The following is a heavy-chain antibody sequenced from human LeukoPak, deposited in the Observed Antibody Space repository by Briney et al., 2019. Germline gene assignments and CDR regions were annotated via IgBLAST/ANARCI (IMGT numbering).Heavy chain of an antibody. J-gene: IGHJ4*02. CDR1: GFTFSSYG. V-gene: IGHV3-30*03. Sequence: GGSLRLSCAASGFTFSSYGMHWVRQAPGKGLEWVAVISYDGSNKYYADSVKGRFTISRDNSKNTLYLQMNSLRAEDTAVYYCARDPNYYDSSGLWDYWGQGTLVTVSS. CDR2: ISYDGSNK. CDR3: ARDPNYYDSSGLWDY. D-gene: IGHD3-22*01.